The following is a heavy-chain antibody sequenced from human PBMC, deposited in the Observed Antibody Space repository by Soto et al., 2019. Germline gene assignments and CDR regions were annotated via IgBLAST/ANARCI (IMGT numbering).Heavy chain of an antibody. D-gene: IGHD3-9*01. CDR3: ARLDGDDILTGFIGS. J-gene: IGHJ5*02. CDR1: GGSISSSSYY. CDR2: IYYSGST. V-gene: IGHV4-39*01. Sequence: SETLSLTCTVSGGSISSSSYYWGWIRQPPGKGLEWIGSIYYSGSTYYNPSLKSRVTISVDTSKNQFSLKLSSVTAADTAVYYCARLDGDDILTGFIGSWGQGTLVTVS.